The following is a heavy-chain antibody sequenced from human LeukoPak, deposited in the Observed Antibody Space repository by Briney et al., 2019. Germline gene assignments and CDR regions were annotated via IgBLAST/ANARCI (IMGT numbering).Heavy chain of an antibody. CDR1: GFTFSSCG. CDR3: ASPAAIRLSGYMDV. D-gene: IGHD2-2*02. V-gene: IGHV3-33*08. CDR2: ISYDGSNK. J-gene: IGHJ6*03. Sequence: PGGSLRLSCAASGFTFSSCGMHWVRQAPGKGLEWVTVISYDGSNKYYADSVKGRFTISRDNSKNTVYLQMNSLRAEDTAVYYCASPAAIRLSGYMDVWGKGTTVTVSS.